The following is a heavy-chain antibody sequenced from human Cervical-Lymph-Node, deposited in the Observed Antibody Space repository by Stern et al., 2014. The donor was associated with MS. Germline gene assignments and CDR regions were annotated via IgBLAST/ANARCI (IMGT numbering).Heavy chain of an antibody. CDR1: GFTFSKYG. CDR3: AKEGGQAGDTRYSFDY. Sequence: VPLEESGGGVVQPGKSLRLSCEASGFTFSKYGMHWVRQAPGKGLDWVAVVSNDGGVNYHADSVKGRFTISRSNSQNTLYLQMNSLRPEDTAVYYCAKEGGQAGDTRYSFDYWGQGISVTVSS. V-gene: IGHV3-30*18. D-gene: IGHD5-18*01. CDR2: VSNDGGVN. J-gene: IGHJ4*02.